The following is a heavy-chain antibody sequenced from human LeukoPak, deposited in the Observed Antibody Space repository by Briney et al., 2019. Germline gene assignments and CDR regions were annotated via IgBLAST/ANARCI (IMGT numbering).Heavy chain of an antibody. D-gene: IGHD6-25*01. CDR1: GFTLSNYD. J-gene: IGHJ4*02. V-gene: IGHV3-13*01. Sequence: GGSLRLSCAASGFTLSNYDMHWVRHITGKGLEWVSVSKTIGDTYYLVSVKGRFTISREDAKNSLHLKMNSLTVGDTAVYYCAISRGCQNMFVNEFDYWGEGTLVTVSS. CDR2: SKTIGDT. CDR3: AISRGCQNMFVNEFDY.